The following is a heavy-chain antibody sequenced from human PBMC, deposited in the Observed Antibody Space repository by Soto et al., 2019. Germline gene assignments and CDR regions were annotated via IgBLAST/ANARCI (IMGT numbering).Heavy chain of an antibody. CDR2: ISSSSSYI. V-gene: IGHV3-21*01. CDR3: ARDSPLDYYYYGMDV. CDR1: GFTFSSYS. J-gene: IGHJ6*02. Sequence: EVQLVESGGGPVKPGGSLRLSCAASGFTFSSYSMNWVRQAPGKGLEWVSSISSSSSYIYYADSVKGRFTISRDNAKNSLYLQMNSLRAEDTAVYYCARDSPLDYYYYGMDVWGQGTTVTVSS.